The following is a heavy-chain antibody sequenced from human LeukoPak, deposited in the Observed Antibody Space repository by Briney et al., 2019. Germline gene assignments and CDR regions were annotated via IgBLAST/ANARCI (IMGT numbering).Heavy chain of an antibody. V-gene: IGHV3-9*01. D-gene: IGHD6-13*01. J-gene: IGHJ5*02. CDR1: GFKFDDYA. Sequence: GGSLRLSCTASGFKFDDYAMHWVRQAPGKGLEWVSGISWNSGSIGYADSVKGRFTISRDNAKNSLYLQMNSLRAEDTALYYCAKDMYSSSFNWFNPWGQGTLVTVSS. CDR3: AKDMYSSSFNWFNP. CDR2: ISWNSGSI.